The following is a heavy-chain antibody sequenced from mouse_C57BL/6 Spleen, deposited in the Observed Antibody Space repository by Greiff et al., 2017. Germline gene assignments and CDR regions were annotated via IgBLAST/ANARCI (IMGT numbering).Heavy chain of an antibody. CDR2: IDPSDSYT. D-gene: IGHD4-1*01. V-gene: IGHV1-59*01. CDR3: AKGNWDLEGYYFDY. J-gene: IGHJ2*01. CDR1: GYTFTSYW. Sequence: QVQLQQPGAELVRPGTSVQLSCKASGYTFTSYWMHWVKQRPGQGLEWIGVIDPSDSYTNYNQKFKGKATLTVDTSSSTAYMQLSSLTSEDSAVYYCAKGNWDLEGYYFDYWGKGTTLTVSS.